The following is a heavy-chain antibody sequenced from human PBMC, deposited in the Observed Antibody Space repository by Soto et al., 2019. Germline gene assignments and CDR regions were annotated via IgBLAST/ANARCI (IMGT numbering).Heavy chain of an antibody. CDR1: GYTFTSYA. D-gene: IGHD6-13*01. CDR2: INTAKDTT. Sequence: ASVKVSCKASGYTFTSYAMHWVRQAPGQRLEWMGWINTAKDTTKYSQKFQGRVTITRDTSASIVYMEVSSLTSEDTAVYYCARGSSWSYFDYWGQGTLVTSPQ. J-gene: IGHJ4*02. V-gene: IGHV1-3*04. CDR3: ARGSSWSYFDY.